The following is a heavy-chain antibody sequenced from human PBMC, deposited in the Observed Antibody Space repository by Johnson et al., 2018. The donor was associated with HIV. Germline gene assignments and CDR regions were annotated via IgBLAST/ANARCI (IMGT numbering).Heavy chain of an antibody. CDR2: IKQAGREK. D-gene: IGHD3-22*01. J-gene: IGHJ3*02. Sequence: VQLVESGGGLVQPGGSLRLSCAASGFTFSSYWMSWVRQAPGKGLEWVANIKQAGREKYYVDSVKGRFTISRDNAKNSLYLQMNSLRAEDTAVYYCARDGRKLTYYYDSSGYDDAFDIWGQGTMVTVSS. CDR3: ARDGRKLTYYYDSSGYDDAFDI. V-gene: IGHV3-7*01. CDR1: GFTFSSYW.